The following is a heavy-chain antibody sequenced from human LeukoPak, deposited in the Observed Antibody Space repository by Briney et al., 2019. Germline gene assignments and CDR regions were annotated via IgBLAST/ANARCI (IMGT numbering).Heavy chain of an antibody. D-gene: IGHD2-15*01. CDR1: GYTFTSYG. Sequence: GASVKVSCKASGYTFTSYGISWVRQAPEQGLEWMGWISAYNGNTNYAQKLQGRVTMTTDTSTSTAYMELRSLRSDDTAAYYCARGGAIYLVAPDYFDYWGQGTLVTVSS. CDR3: ARGGAIYLVAPDYFDY. J-gene: IGHJ4*02. CDR2: ISAYNGNT. V-gene: IGHV1-18*04.